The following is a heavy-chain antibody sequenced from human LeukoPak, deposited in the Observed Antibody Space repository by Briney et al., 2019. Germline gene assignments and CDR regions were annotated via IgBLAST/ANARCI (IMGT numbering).Heavy chain of an antibody. CDR3: ARDGIYYDSSGYYLARFDY. V-gene: IGHV1-18*01. Sequence: ASVKVSCKASGYTFTSYGISWVRQAPGQGLEWMGWISAYNGNTNYAQKLQGRVTMTTDTSTSTAYMELRSLRSDDTAVYYCARDGIYYDSSGYYLARFDYWGQGTLVTVSS. CDR2: ISAYNGNT. D-gene: IGHD3-22*01. CDR1: GYTFTSYG. J-gene: IGHJ4*02.